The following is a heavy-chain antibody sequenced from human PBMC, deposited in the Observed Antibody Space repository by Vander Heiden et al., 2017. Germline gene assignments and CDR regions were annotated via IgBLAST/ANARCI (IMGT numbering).Heavy chain of an antibody. CDR3: AKQSGDWSGSSH. J-gene: IGHJ4*02. CDR1: GFTFSSYA. Sequence: EVQLLESGGGLVQPGGSLRLSCAASGFTFSSYAMSWVRQAPGKGLEWVSAVTGSGGSTYETDAVKGRFTISRDNSKKTGYLKMKSMRAEDTAVYYFAKQSGDWSGSSHWGQGTLVTVSS. CDR2: VTGSGGST. V-gene: IGHV3-23*01. D-gene: IGHD3-3*01.